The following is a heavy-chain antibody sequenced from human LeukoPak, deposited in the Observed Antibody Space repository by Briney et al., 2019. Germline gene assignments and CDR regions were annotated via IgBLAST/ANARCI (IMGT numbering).Heavy chain of an antibody. J-gene: IGHJ4*02. CDR3: TTFADFWSGSSFDH. CDR1: GFTVSNAW. Sequence: PGGSLRLSCAVSGFTVSNAWTSWVRQAPGKGLEWVGRIKKKTDGGTTEYAAPVEGRFTISRDDSKNTLYLQMNSLKAEDTAVYYCTTFADFWSGSSFDHWGQGTLVTVSS. D-gene: IGHD3-3*01. CDR2: IKKKTDGGTT. V-gene: IGHV3-15*01.